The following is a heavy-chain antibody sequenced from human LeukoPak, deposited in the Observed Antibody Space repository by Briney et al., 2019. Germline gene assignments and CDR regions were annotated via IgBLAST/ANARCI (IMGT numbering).Heavy chain of an antibody. V-gene: IGHV3-66*01. CDR3: ARDAHTGSGTYWGGVDYYYGFDV. CDR1: GFTVSSNY. J-gene: IGHJ6*02. D-gene: IGHD3-10*01. Sequence: GGSLRLSCAASGFTVSSNYMSWVRQAPGKGLEWVSVVYGGDTTYYADSVKGRFTISRDNSKNTLYLQMNSLRAEDTAVYYCARDAHTGSGTYWGGVDYYYGFDVWGQGTTVTVSS. CDR2: VYGGDTT.